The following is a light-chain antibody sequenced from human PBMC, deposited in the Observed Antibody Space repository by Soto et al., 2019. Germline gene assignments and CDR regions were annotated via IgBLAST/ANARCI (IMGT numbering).Light chain of an antibody. Sequence: DIQMTQSPSSLPASVGDRLTITCRASQGISTYLNWYQQKPGKAPKLLIYAASTLQSGVPSRFSGSGSATDFTLTISSLQPEDFATYSCQQNYSATWTFGQGTKVDIK. J-gene: IGKJ1*01. V-gene: IGKV1-39*01. CDR2: AAS. CDR1: QGISTY. CDR3: QQNYSATWT.